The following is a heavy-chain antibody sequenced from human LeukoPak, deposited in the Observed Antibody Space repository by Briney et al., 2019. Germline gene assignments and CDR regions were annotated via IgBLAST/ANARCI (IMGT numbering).Heavy chain of an antibody. CDR2: ISSSSSYI. CDR1: GFTFSSYS. J-gene: IGHJ4*02. V-gene: IGHV3-21*01. Sequence: GGSLRLSCAASGFTFSSYSMNWVRRAPGKGLEWVSSISSSSSYIYYADSVKGRFTISRDNAKNSLYLQMNSLRAEDTAVYYCARALPATVYHWGQGTLVTVSS. CDR3: ARALPATVYH. D-gene: IGHD2-2*01.